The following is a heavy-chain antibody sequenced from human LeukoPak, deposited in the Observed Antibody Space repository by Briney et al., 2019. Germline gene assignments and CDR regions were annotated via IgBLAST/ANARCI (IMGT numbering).Heavy chain of an antibody. J-gene: IGHJ3*02. CDR2: IYHSGST. D-gene: IGHD6-19*01. Sequence: SETLSLTCIVSGGSISNYYWSWIRQPPGKGLEWIGYIYHSGSTNYNPSLKSRVTISVDTSKNQFSLKLSSVTAADTAVYYCASAVAGTKYDAFDIWGQGTMVTVSS. CDR3: ASAVAGTKYDAFDI. CDR1: GGSISNYY. V-gene: IGHV4-59*01.